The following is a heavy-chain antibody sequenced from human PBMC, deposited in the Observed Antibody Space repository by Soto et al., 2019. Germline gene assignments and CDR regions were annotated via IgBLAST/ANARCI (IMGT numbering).Heavy chain of an antibody. CDR3: ARHHDS. CDR2: VSFSGTT. V-gene: IGHV4-39*01. Sequence: SETLSLTCSVSGGSINTNYYYWGWVRQPPGKGLEWIGSVSFSGTTYYSPSLKSRVTTSIDTSRNQFSLRLTSVTAADTAVYYCARHHDSWGQGTRVTVSS. J-gene: IGHJ4*02. CDR1: GGSINTNYYY.